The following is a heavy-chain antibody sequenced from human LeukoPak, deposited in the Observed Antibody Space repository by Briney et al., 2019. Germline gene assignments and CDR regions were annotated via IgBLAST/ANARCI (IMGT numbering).Heavy chain of an antibody. CDR1: GFTFSNYG. CDR3: AKDMGGPPYYGSGSYLFDY. J-gene: IGHJ4*02. Sequence: GGSLRLSCAASGFTFSNYGMHWVRQAPGKGLEWVALIRFDGANKYYADSVKGRFTISRDNSKNTLYLQMNSLRAEDTAVYYCAKDMGGPPYYGSGSYLFDYWGQGTLVTVSS. V-gene: IGHV3-30*02. CDR2: IRFDGANK. D-gene: IGHD3-10*01.